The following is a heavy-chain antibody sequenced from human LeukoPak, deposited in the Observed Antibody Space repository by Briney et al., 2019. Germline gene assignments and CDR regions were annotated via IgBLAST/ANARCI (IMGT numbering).Heavy chain of an antibody. D-gene: IGHD6-19*01. V-gene: IGHV3-23*01. CDR3: AKGGSTGWQYFDC. J-gene: IGHJ4*02. Sequence: GGSLRLSCAASGFTFSNYAMSWVRQAPGKGLEWASGITASGVYTYHADSVRGRFTISRDNSKNTVYLQMSSLGAEDTAIYYCAKGGSTGWQYFDCWGQGTLVTVPS. CDR2: ITASGVYT. CDR1: GFTFSNYA.